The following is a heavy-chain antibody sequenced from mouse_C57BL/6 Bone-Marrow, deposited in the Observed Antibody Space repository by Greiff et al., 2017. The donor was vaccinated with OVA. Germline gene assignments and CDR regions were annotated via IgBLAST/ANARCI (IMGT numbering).Heavy chain of an antibody. CDR3: TRVEYYGSSGDYFDY. Sequence: DVMLVESGEGLVKPGGSLKLSCAASGFTFSSYAMSWVRQTPEKRLEWVAYISSGGDYIYYADTVKGRFTISRDNARNTLYLQMSSLKSEDTAMYYCTRVEYYGSSGDYFDYWGQGTTLTVSS. J-gene: IGHJ2*01. CDR2: ISSGGDYI. CDR1: GFTFSSYA. V-gene: IGHV5-9-1*02. D-gene: IGHD1-1*01.